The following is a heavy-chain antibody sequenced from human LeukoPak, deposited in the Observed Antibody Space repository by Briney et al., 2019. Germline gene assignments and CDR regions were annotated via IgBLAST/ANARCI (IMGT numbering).Heavy chain of an antibody. V-gene: IGHV3-21*01. CDR2: IGSRNIYI. CDR1: GFTFRTFG. CDR3: ARDYDGEAAVPANWFAP. D-gene: IGHD3-10*01. Sequence: GGSLRLSCAASGFTFRTFGMNWVRQAPGKGLEWVSSIGSRNIYIYYADSVKGRFTISRDDARNSLYLQMNSLRAEDTAVYFCARDYDGEAAVPANWFAPWGQGTLVTVSS. J-gene: IGHJ5*02.